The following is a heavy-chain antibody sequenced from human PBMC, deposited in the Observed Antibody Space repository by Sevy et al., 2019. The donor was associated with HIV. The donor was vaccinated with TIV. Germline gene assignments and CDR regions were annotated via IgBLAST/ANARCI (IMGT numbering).Heavy chain of an antibody. J-gene: IGHJ4*02. D-gene: IGHD3-16*01. Sequence: ASVKVSCKVSGGSFSNSDVIWVRQAPGQGLEWMGRIIPRFGTANYAQRFQGRVTITADESTRTVSMELSRLRSEDTALFYCARVGGAREGYDYVGSSFIDHWGQGTLVTVSS. CDR3: ARVGGAREGYDYVGSSFIDH. CDR2: IIPRFGTA. CDR1: GGSFSNSD. V-gene: IGHV1-69*13.